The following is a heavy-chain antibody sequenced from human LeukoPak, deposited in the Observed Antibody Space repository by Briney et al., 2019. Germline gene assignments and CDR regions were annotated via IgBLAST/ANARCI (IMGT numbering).Heavy chain of an antibody. Sequence: AASVKVSCKASGGTFSSYTISWVRHAPGQGLEWMGRIIPILGIANYAQKFQGRVTITADKSTSTAYMELSSLRSEDTAVYYCARDWGVGGYSYGNAFDIWGQGTMVTVSS. J-gene: IGHJ3*02. D-gene: IGHD5-18*01. V-gene: IGHV1-69*04. CDR2: IIPILGIA. CDR1: GGTFSSYT. CDR3: ARDWGVGGYSYGNAFDI.